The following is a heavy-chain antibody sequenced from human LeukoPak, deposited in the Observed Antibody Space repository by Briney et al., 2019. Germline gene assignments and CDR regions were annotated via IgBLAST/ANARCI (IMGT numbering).Heavy chain of an antibody. CDR3: ARDFDSGTP. Sequence: GGSLRLSCAASGFTFSSYGMHWVRQAPGKGLEWVAVILSDGSKEFYTDSVKGRFTISRDNSKNTLYLQMNSLRAEDTAVYYCARDFDSGTPWGQGTLVTVSS. D-gene: IGHD3-10*01. V-gene: IGHV3-33*01. CDR1: GFTFSSYG. J-gene: IGHJ5*02. CDR2: ILSDGSKE.